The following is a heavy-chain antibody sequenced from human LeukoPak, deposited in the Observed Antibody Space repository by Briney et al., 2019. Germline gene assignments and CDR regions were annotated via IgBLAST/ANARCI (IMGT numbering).Heavy chain of an antibody. Sequence: PSETLSLTCTVSGGSISSSSYYWGWIRQPPGKGLEWIGSIYYSGSTYYNPSLKRRVTISVDTSKNQFSLKLSSVTAADTAVYYCARPPYDYGTILHFDYWGQGTLVTVSS. CDR1: GGSISSSSYY. CDR2: IYYSGST. V-gene: IGHV4-39*01. J-gene: IGHJ4*02. D-gene: IGHD4-17*01. CDR3: ARPPYDYGTILHFDY.